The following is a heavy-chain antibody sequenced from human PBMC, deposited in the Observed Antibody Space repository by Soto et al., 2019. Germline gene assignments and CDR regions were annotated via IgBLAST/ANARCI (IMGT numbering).Heavy chain of an antibody. Sequence: GGSLRLSCAASGFTFSSYGMSWVRQAPGKGLEWVSTISGSGGSTYYADSVKGRFTISRDNSKSTLYLQMNSLRAEDTAVYYCAKDVAIFGVEDYQIDYYYGMDVWGQGTTVTVSS. J-gene: IGHJ6*02. CDR3: AKDVAIFGVEDYQIDYYYGMDV. D-gene: IGHD3-3*01. V-gene: IGHV3-23*01. CDR1: GFTFSSYG. CDR2: ISGSGGST.